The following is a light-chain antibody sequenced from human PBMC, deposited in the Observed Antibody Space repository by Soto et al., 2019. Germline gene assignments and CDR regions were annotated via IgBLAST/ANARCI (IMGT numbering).Light chain of an antibody. CDR3: QQLKSYTIT. Sequence: DIQMTQSPSFLSASVGDRVNITCRASQGISSYLAWYHQKPGKDPKILIYAASTLQSGVPSRFSGSASGTEFNLTISRLQTEDFATYECQQLKSYTITFGQGTRLEIK. J-gene: IGKJ5*01. V-gene: IGKV1-9*01. CDR1: QGISSY. CDR2: AAS.